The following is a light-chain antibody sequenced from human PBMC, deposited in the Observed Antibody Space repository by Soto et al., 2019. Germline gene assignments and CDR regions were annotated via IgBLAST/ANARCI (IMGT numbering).Light chain of an antibody. Sequence: EIVLTQSPGPLSFSPGESATLSCRASQSLGSTYLAWYQQRPGQAPRLLIYGASSRATGIPDRFSGSGSGTDFTLTISRLEPEDFAVYYCQRYDSSSWTFGQGTQVEI. CDR2: GAS. V-gene: IGKV3-20*01. CDR3: QRYDSSSWT. CDR1: QSLGSTY. J-gene: IGKJ1*01.